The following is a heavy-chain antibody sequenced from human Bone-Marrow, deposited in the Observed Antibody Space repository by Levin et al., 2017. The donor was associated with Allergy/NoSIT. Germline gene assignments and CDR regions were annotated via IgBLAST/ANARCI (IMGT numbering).Heavy chain of an antibody. V-gene: IGHV3-30*18. CDR2: ISYDGSNK. Sequence: LSLTCAASGFTFSSYGMHWVRQAPGKGLEWVAVISYDGSNKYYADSVKGRFTISRDNSKNTLYLQMNSLRAEDTAVYYCAKARGLGAMGPYYGMDVWGQGTTVTVSS. CDR3: AKARGLGAMGPYYGMDV. CDR1: GFTFSSYG. D-gene: IGHD1-26*01. J-gene: IGHJ6*02.